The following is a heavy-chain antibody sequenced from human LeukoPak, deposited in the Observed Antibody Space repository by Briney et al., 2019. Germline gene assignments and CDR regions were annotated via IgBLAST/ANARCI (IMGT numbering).Heavy chain of an antibody. CDR2: ISYDGSNK. D-gene: IGHD6-19*01. Sequence: QTGGSLRLSCAASGFTFSSYAMHWVRQAPGKGLEWVAVISYDGSNKYYADSVKGRFTISRDSSKNTLYLQMNSLRAEDTAVYYCARGADRGIVVAADWGQGALVTVSS. CDR3: ARGADRGIVVAAD. CDR1: GFTFSSYA. V-gene: IGHV3-30-3*01. J-gene: IGHJ4*02.